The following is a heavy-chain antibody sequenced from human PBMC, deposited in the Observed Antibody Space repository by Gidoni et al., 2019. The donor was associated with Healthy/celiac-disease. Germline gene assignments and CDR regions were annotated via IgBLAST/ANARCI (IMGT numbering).Heavy chain of an antibody. J-gene: IGHJ4*02. D-gene: IGHD6-13*01. Sequence: QVQLVQSGAEVKKHGASVKVSCKVSGYTLTELSIHWGRQAPGKGLEWMGGFDPEDGETIYAQKFQGRVTMTEDTSTDTAYMELSSLRSEDTAVYYCATKGVGSSWDGVDYWGQGTLVTVSS. CDR3: ATKGVGSSWDGVDY. CDR1: GYTLTELS. CDR2: FDPEDGET. V-gene: IGHV1-24*01.